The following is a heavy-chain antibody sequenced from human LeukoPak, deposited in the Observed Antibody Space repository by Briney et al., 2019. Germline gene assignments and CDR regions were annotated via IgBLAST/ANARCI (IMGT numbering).Heavy chain of an antibody. Sequence: GGSLRLSCAASGFTFSSYEMNWVRQAPGKGLEWVSYISSSGSTIYYADSVKGRFTISRDNAKNSLYLQMDSLRAEDTAVYYCARPNYYDSSDHLTQYFQHWGQGTLVTVSS. V-gene: IGHV3-48*03. CDR1: GFTFSSYE. CDR2: ISSSGSTI. D-gene: IGHD3-22*01. CDR3: ARPNYYDSSDHLTQYFQH. J-gene: IGHJ1*01.